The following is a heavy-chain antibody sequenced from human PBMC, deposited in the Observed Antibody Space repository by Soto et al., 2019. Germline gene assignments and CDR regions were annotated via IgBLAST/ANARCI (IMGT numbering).Heavy chain of an antibody. Sequence: SETLSLTCTLSGGSITSGGHYWAWIRQHPGKSLEWIGYMFHSGSTHYNPSLKSRISISVDTSKNQFSLKLSSVTAADTAVYYCARVTDPVVTASTPFDHWGQGALVTSPQ. V-gene: IGHV4-31*03. CDR1: GGSITSGGHY. CDR3: ARVTDPVVTASTPFDH. D-gene: IGHD2-21*02. CDR2: MFHSGST. J-gene: IGHJ4*02.